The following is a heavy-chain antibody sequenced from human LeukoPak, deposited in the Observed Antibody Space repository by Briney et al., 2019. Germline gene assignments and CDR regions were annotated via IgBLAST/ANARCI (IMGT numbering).Heavy chain of an antibody. CDR3: AKGGRLRYFDDRVGYYGMDV. Sequence: GGSLRLSCTASGFAFGSYAMSWVRQAPGKGLEWVSLISGSGGNTYYADSVKGRFTISRDNSKNTLYLQMNSLRAEDTAVYYCAKGGRLRYFDDRVGYYGMDVWGQGPRSPSP. J-gene: IGHJ6*02. D-gene: IGHD3-9*01. CDR2: ISGSGGNT. CDR1: GFAFGSYA. V-gene: IGHV3-23*01.